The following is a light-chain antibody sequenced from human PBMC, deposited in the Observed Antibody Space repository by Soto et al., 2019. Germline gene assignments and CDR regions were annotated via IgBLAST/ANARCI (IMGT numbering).Light chain of an antibody. CDR1: SSNIGAGYD. J-gene: IGLJ1*01. CDR3: QSYDSSLTVYV. CDR2: GAS. Sequence: QSVLTQPPSVSGAPGQRVTISCTGSSSNIGAGYDVHWYQQLPGTAPKLLIYGASNRPSGVPDRFSGSKSGTSASLAITGLQAEDEADYYCQSYDSSLTVYVFGTGTKLTVL. V-gene: IGLV1-40*01.